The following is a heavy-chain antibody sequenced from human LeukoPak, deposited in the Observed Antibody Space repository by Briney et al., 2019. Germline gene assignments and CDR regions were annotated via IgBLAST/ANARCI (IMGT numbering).Heavy chain of an antibody. D-gene: IGHD1-7*01. J-gene: IGHJ4*02. CDR2: TYWNDDK. CDR3: ARFQVTGTYRFDY. V-gene: IGHV2-5*01. CDR1: GFSLTTNGVG. Sequence: KASGPTLVNPTQTLTLTCSFSGFSLTTNGVGEGWIRQPPAKALAWLAVTYWNDDKHYSPFLKSRLTITKDASKEQVVLTVTNMDPVDTATYYCARFQVTGTYRFDYWGQGTLVTVSS.